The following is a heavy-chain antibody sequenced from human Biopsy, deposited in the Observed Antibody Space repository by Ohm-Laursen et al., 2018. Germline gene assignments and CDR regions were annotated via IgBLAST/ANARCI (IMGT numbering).Heavy chain of an antibody. Sequence: SQTLSLTCTVSGGSISNDNHYWGWIRQPPGKGLEWIGSIFYRGSTHYKPSLKSRVNISVDTSKNQFSLKLNPVTAADTAVYYCARDYDTSGCYYVSWGQGTLVTVSS. CDR1: GGSISNDNHY. D-gene: IGHD3-22*01. CDR2: IFYRGST. J-gene: IGHJ5*02. V-gene: IGHV4-39*01. CDR3: ARDYDTSGCYYVS.